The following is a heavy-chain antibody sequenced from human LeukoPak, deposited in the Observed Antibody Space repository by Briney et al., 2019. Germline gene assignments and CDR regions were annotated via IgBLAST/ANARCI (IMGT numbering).Heavy chain of an antibody. CDR3: ARTPLRPAATTPRQLDY. J-gene: IGHJ4*02. CDR2: IIPIFSTA. CDR1: GGTFSSSA. D-gene: IGHD5-12*01. Sequence: SVKVSCKASGGTFSSSAISWVRQAPGQGLEWMGGIIPIFSTADYAQKLQGRVTITADESTSTAYMELSSLRSEDTAVFYCARTPLRPAATTPRQLDYWGQGTLVTVSS. V-gene: IGHV1-69*01.